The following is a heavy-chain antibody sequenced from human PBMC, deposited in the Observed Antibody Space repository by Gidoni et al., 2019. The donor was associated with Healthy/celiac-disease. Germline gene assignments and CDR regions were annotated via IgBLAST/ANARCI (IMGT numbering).Heavy chain of an antibody. CDR1: GFTFSSYA. V-gene: IGHV3-30-3*01. Sequence: QVQLVESGGGVVQPGRSLRLSCAASGFTFSSYAMHWVRQAPGKGLEWGAVISYDGSNKYYADSVKGRFTISRDNSKNTLYLQMNSLRAEDTAVYYCASSALQWLARAPFDYWGQGTLVTVSS. CDR2: ISYDGSNK. J-gene: IGHJ4*02. CDR3: ASSALQWLARAPFDY. D-gene: IGHD6-19*01.